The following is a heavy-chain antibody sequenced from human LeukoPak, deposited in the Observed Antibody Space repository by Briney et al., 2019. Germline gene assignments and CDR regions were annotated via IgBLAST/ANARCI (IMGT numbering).Heavy chain of an antibody. V-gene: IGHV5-51*01. CDR2: IYPGDSDT. CDR3: ARHGGYCSSTSCYTGVGYYYYYMDV. D-gene: IGHD2-2*02. CDR1: GYSFTSYW. J-gene: IGHJ6*03. Sequence: GESLKISCKGSGYSFTSYWIGWVRQMPGKGLEWMGIIYPGDSDTSYSPSFQGQVTISADKSISTAYLQWSSLKASDTAMYYCARHGGYCSSTSCYTGVGYYYYYMDVWGKGTTVTVSS.